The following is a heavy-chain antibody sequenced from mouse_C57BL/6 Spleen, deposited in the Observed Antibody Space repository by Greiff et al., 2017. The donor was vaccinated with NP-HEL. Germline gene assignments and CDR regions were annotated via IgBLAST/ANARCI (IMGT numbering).Heavy chain of an antibody. J-gene: IGHJ3*01. CDR3: TTYDYDGFAY. D-gene: IGHD2-4*01. Sequence: VQLQQSGAELVRPGASVKLSCTASGFNIKDYYMHWVKQRPEQGLEWIGRIDPEDGDTEYAPKFQGKATMTADISSNTAYLQLSSLTSEDTAVYYCTTYDYDGFAYWGQGTLVTVSA. CDR1: GFNIKDYY. V-gene: IGHV14-1*01. CDR2: IDPEDGDT.